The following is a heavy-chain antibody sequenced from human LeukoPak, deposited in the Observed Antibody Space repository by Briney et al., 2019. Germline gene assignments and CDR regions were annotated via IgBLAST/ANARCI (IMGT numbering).Heavy chain of an antibody. J-gene: IGHJ3*02. CDR1: GFTFGDYA. V-gene: IGHV3-49*04. D-gene: IGHD6-13*01. Sequence: PGGSLRLSCTASGFTFGDYAMSWVRQAPGKGLEWVGFIRSKAYGGTTEYAASVKGRFTISRDDSKSIAYLQMNSLKTEDTAVYYCTRTYSSSWYDAFDIWGQGTMVTVSS. CDR3: TRTYSSSWYDAFDI. CDR2: IRSKAYGGTT.